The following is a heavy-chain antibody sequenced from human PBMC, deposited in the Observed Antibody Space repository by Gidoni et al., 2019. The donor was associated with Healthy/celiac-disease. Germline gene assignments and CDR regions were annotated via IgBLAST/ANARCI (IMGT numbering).Heavy chain of an antibody. CDR2: IWYDGSNK. J-gene: IGHJ6*02. V-gene: IGHV3-33*01. CDR1: GFTFSSYG. Sequence: QVQLVESGGGVVQPGRSLRRSCAASGFTFSSYGMHWVRQAPGKGLEWVAVIWYDGSNKYYADSVKGRFTISRDNSKNTLYLQMNSLRAEDTAVYYCARALASYYYDGMDVWGQGTTVTVSS. CDR3: ARALASYYYDGMDV. D-gene: IGHD3-3*02.